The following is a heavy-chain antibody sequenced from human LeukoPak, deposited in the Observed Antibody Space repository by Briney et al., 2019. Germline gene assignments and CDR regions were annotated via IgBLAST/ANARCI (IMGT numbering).Heavy chain of an antibody. CDR1: RGSLRSYY. J-gene: IGHJ4*02. V-gene: IGHV4-4*07. D-gene: IGHD6-19*01. CDR3: ARETEVPGGRSWDF. Sequence: SETLSLTRPVSRGSLRSYYLPWLRPPAAKGLDWMGRIHTSGSTNHNPSLTSRVTMSVDTSNNQSSLKLSSVTAADTAVYYCARETEVPGGRSWDFWGQGTLVTVSS. CDR2: IHTSGST.